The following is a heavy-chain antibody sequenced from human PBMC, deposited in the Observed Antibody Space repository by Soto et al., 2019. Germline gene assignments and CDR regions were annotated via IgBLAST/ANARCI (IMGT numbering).Heavy chain of an antibody. D-gene: IGHD3-3*01. V-gene: IGHV3-23*01. J-gene: IGHJ5*02. Sequence: GGSLSLSCAASGFTFSSYAMSWVRQAPGKGLEWVSAISGSGGSTYYADSVKGRFTISRDNSKNTLYLQMNSLRAEDTAVYYCAKDGFDFWSGTPAPFNPWGQGTLVTVSS. CDR2: ISGSGGST. CDR1: GFTFSSYA. CDR3: AKDGFDFWSGTPAPFNP.